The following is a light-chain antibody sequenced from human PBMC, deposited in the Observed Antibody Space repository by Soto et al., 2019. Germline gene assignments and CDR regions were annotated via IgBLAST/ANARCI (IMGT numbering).Light chain of an antibody. CDR1: STDVGNYNY. V-gene: IGLV2-14*03. CDR2: DVS. Sequence: LTQPASVSGSPVQSIAISCTGTSTDVGNYNYVSWYQQHPGRAPQLMIYDVSNRPSGVSDRFSGSKSGNTASLTISGLQPEDEADYYCNSYTTSSTYVFGTGTKVTVL. J-gene: IGLJ1*01. CDR3: NSYTTSSTYV.